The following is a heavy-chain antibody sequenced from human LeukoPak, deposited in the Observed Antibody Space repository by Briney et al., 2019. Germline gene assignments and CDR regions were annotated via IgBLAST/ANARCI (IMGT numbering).Heavy chain of an antibody. CDR1: GSIFTSYW. CDR2: INPSNSYT. J-gene: IGHJ4*02. Sequence: HGASLQISCQGSGSIFTSYWISWVRQLPGKGLEWMGRINPSNSYTNYNPSFQGHVTFSVDKSIATAYLQWPTLKASDTAMYYCARGGWLDDYWGQGTLVTVSS. D-gene: IGHD6-19*01. V-gene: IGHV5-10-1*01. CDR3: ARGGWLDDY.